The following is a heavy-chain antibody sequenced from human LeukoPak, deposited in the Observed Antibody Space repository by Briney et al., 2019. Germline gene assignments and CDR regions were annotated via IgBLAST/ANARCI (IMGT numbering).Heavy chain of an antibody. CDR2: IYTSGST. Sequence: SETLSLTCTVSGVSISSYYWSWIRQPAGKGLEWIGRIYTSGSTNYNPSLKSRVTMSVDTSKNQFSLKLSSVTAADTAVYYCAREEIVVVPAANFDYWGQGTLVTVSS. D-gene: IGHD2-2*01. CDR1: GVSISSYY. V-gene: IGHV4-4*07. CDR3: AREEIVVVPAANFDY. J-gene: IGHJ4*02.